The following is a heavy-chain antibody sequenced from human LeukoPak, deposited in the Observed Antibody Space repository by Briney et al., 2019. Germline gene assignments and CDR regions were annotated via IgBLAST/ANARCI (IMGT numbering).Heavy chain of an antibody. CDR3: AYLDSSGFYYGRLRY. Sequence: GGSLRLSCAASGFTFSDHAMTWVRQTLAKGLESVSSTSAGGDTTHYAESVKGRFTISRDNSKSTLYLQMNSLRAEDTAIYFCAYLDSSGFYYGRLRYWGQGTPVTVSS. V-gene: IGHV3-23*01. CDR2: TSAGGDTT. CDR1: GFTFSDHA. J-gene: IGHJ4*02. D-gene: IGHD3-22*01.